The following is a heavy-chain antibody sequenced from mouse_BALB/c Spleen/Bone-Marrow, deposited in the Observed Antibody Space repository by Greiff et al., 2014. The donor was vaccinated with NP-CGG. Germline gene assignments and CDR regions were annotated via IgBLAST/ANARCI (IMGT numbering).Heavy chain of an antibody. Sequence: VHVKQSGPELVKPGASVKVSCKASGYAFTSYNMYWVKQSHGKSLEWIGYIDPYNGGTSYNQKFKGKATLTVDKPSSTAYMHLNSLTSEDSAVYYCARENYGSSPAYWGQGTLVTVSA. CDR1: GYAFTSYN. CDR2: IDPYNGGT. J-gene: IGHJ3*01. CDR3: ARENYGSSPAY. D-gene: IGHD1-1*01. V-gene: IGHV1S135*01.